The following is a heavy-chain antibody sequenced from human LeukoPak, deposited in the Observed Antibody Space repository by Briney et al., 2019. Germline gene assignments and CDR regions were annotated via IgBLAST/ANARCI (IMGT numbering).Heavy chain of an antibody. J-gene: IGHJ5*02. Sequence: RSSETLSLTCTVSGGSISSYYWSWIRQPAGKGLEWIGRIYTSGSTNYNPSLKSRVTMSVDTSKNQFSLKLSSVTAADTAAYYCARDQIVWELGNWFDPWGQGTLVTVSS. CDR2: IYTSGST. CDR3: ARDQIVWELGNWFDP. CDR1: GGSISSYY. V-gene: IGHV4-4*07. D-gene: IGHD4-23*01.